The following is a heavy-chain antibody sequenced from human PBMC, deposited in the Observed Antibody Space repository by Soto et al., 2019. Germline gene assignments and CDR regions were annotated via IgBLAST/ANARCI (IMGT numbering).Heavy chain of an antibody. CDR2: ISSNGGST. D-gene: IGHD1-7*01. J-gene: IGHJ5*02. CDR3: VKDVEPGITGTTIWFDP. CDR1: GFTFSSYA. V-gene: IGHV3-64D*06. Sequence: GGSLRRSCSASGFTFSSYAMHWVRQAPGKGLEYVSAISSNGGSTYYADSVKGRFTISRDNSKNTLYLQMSSLRAEDTAVYYCVKDVEPGITGTTIWFDPWGQGTLVTVSS.